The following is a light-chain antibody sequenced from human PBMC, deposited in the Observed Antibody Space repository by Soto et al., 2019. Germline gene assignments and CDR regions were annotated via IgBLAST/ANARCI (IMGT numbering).Light chain of an antibody. V-gene: IGKV1-33*01. J-gene: IGKJ3*01. Sequence: DIPMTQSPSSLSASVGDRVTITCQASQDISNYLNWYQQKPGKAPELLIYDASNLETGVPSRFSGCGSGTDFTFTISSLQPEDFATYYCQQYDDVPPTFGPGTKVDF. CDR2: DAS. CDR3: QQYDDVPPT. CDR1: QDISNY.